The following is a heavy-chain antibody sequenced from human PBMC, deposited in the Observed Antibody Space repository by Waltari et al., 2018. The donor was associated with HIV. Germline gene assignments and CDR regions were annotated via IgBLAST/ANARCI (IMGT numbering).Heavy chain of an antibody. D-gene: IGHD1-1*01. CDR2: IYYKGST. CDR1: GGSLSPHY. J-gene: IGHJ4*02. Sequence: QVQLQESGPGLVKPSETLSLTCTVSGGSLSPHYWSWVRQPPGKGLEWIGYIYYKGSTNYNPSLGSRVTISVDTSNEVSLRLRSVTAADTAVYYCARHTTGRGVDYWGQGTLVTVSS. V-gene: IGHV4-59*11. CDR3: ARHTTGRGVDY.